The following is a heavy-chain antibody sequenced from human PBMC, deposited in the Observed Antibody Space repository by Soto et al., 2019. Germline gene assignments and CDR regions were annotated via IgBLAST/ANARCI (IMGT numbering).Heavy chain of an antibody. CDR3: AGDRPGVRDNYYYGMDV. J-gene: IGHJ6*02. D-gene: IGHD2-15*01. CDR2: ISAYNGNT. CDR1: GYTFTSYG. V-gene: IGHV1-18*01. Sequence: ASVKVSCKASGYTFTSYGISWVRQAPGQGLEWMGWISAYNGNTNYAQKLQGRVTMTTDTSTSTAYMELRSLRSDDTAVYYYAGDRPGVRDNYYYGMDVWGQGTTVTVSS.